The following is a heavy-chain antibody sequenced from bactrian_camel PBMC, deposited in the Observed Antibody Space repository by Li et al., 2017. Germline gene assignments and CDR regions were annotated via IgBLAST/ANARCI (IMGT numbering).Heavy chain of an antibody. Sequence: VQLVESGGGLVQPGGSLRLSCAASGFTFSGYYMSWVRQAPGKGLEWVSAINSDGDNTYYTDSVKGRFTISRDNAKNAVYLQMNDLKPEDTAMYTCAAQFCRTRLLFSLLVPSVYLYWGQGTQVTVS. CDR1: GFTFSGYY. J-gene: IGHJ4*01. D-gene: IGHD3*01. V-gene: IGHV3S40*01. CDR3: AAQFCRTRLLFSLLVPSVYLY. CDR2: INSDGDNT.